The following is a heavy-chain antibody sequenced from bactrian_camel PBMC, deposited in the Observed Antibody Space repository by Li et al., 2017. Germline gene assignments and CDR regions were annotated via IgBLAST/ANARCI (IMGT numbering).Heavy chain of an antibody. CDR2: INRGGGGT. CDR1: GFTFSSYG. Sequence: VQLVESGGGLVQPGGSLRLSCAASGFTFSSYGLSWVRQAPGKGLEWVSSSVINRGGGGTYYADSVKGRFTISRNNAKNTVYLQLTRLKTEATALYYCVLNPRYAVTWYGGFGYWARGPRSPSP. V-gene: IGHV3S40*01. D-gene: IGHD1*01. CDR3: VLNPRYAVTWYGGFGY. J-gene: IGHJ6*01.